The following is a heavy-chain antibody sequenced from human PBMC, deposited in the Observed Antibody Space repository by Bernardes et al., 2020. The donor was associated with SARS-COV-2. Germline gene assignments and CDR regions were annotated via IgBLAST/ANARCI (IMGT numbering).Heavy chain of an antibody. CDR2: INPNSGDT. V-gene: IGHV1-2*02. CDR3: ARGFKTLDL. Sequence: ASVKVSCKASGYTFTSYGMSWVRQAPGQGLEWMGWINPNSGDTNYAQSFQGRVTLNRDTSISTAYMELNSLRFDDTAVYFCARGFKTLDLWGQGTMVTVS. CDR1: GYTFTSYG. J-gene: IGHJ3*01.